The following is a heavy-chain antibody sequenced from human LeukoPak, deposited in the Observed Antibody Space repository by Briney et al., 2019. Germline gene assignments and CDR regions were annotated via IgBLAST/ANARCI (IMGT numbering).Heavy chain of an antibody. CDR1: GFTFSTYW. J-gene: IGHJ4*02. Sequence: GGSLRLSCTASGFTFSTYWMHWIRQAPGKGLVWVSHIKSDGSSINYADSVKGRFTISRDNAKNTLYLQMNSQRAEDTAVYYCSSGSYHNDFWVQGTLVTVSS. CDR2: IKSDGSSI. V-gene: IGHV3-74*01. CDR3: SSGSYHNDF. D-gene: IGHD3-10*01.